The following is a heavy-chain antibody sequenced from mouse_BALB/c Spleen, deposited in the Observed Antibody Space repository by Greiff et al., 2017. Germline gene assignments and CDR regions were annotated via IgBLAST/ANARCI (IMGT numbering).Heavy chain of an antibody. V-gene: IGHV2-9*02. CDR3: ARVMITTGGYAMDY. CDR2: IWAGGST. D-gene: IGHD2-4*01. J-gene: IGHJ4*01. Sequence: VKLQESGPGLVAPSQSLSITCTVSGFSLTSYGVHWVRQPPGKGLEWLGVIWAGGSTNYNSALMSRLSISKDNSKSQVFLKMNSLQTDDTAMYYCARVMITTGGYAMDYWGQGTSVTVSS. CDR1: GFSLTSYG.